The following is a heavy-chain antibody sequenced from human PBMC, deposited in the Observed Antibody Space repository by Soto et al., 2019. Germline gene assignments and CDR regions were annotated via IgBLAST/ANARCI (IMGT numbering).Heavy chain of an antibody. V-gene: IGHV1-18*01. CDR1: GDGFSNYG. Sequence: QVQLVQSGAEVKKPGASVRVSCEASGDGFSNYGFSWGRQAPGQGLEGMGWISAYDGQTNYTKKFQGRVTMTTDTSSSTAYMELRSLRSDDTAVYYCARVWYYDSSGYYAFDYWGLGTLVTVSS. J-gene: IGHJ4*02. CDR3: ARVWYYDSSGYYAFDY. D-gene: IGHD3-22*01. CDR2: ISAYDGQT.